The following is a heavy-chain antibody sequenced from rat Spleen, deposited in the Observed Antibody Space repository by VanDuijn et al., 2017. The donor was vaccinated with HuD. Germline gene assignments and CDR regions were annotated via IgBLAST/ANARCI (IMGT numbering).Heavy chain of an antibody. CDR1: GFTFSDYA. J-gene: IGHJ2*01. V-gene: IGHV5-17*01. CDR3: ARGGGIDY. Sequence: EVQLVESGGGLVQPGRSLKLYCAAPGFTFSDYAMAWVRQALKKGLEWVATIIYDGSSIYYRDPVKGRFTISRDNEKSTLYLQMDSLRSEDTATYYCARGGGIDYCGQGVMVTVSS. D-gene: IGHD1-11*01. CDR2: IIYDGSSI.